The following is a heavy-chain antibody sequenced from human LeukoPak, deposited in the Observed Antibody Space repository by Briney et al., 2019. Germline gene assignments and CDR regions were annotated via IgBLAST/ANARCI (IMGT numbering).Heavy chain of an antibody. V-gene: IGHV1-8*03. CDR3: ARDYGGNAGWFDP. CDR1: GYTFTSYD. D-gene: IGHD4-23*01. J-gene: IGHJ5*02. Sequence: ASVTVSCKASGYTFTSYDLHWVRQAPGQGLEWMGWSNPNSGKTGYAQNFHGRVTITRNTAISTVYMELSSLRSEDTAVYYCARDYGGNAGWFDPWGQGTLVTVSS. CDR2: SNPNSGKT.